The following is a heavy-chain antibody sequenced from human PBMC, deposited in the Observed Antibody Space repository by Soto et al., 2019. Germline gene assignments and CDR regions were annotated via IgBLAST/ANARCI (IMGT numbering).Heavy chain of an antibody. CDR1: GFSLNTSGVG. CDR3: AHRPYGDYPIDY. V-gene: IGHV2-5*02. D-gene: IGHD4-17*01. J-gene: IGHJ4*02. CDR2: IYWDDDK. Sequence: GSGPTLVNPTQTLTLTCTFSGFSLNTSGVGVGWIRQPPGKALEWLALIYWDDDKRYSPSLKSRLTITKDTSKNQVVLTMTNMDPVDTGKYYCAHRPYGDYPIDYWGQGTLVTVSS.